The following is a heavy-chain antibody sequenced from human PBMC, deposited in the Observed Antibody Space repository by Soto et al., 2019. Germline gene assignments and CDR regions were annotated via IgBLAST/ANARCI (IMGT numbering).Heavy chain of an antibody. J-gene: IGHJ3*01. CDR3: VRDRGTFTPGDCASRGFDV. CDR2: AWHAGRHL. V-gene: IGHV3-33*02. CDR1: GFTLSYFG. D-gene: IGHD2-21*02. Sequence: QEQLVESGGGMVQPGRSLRLSCEASGFTLSYFGMHWVRQAPGKGLEWVAVAWHAGRHLCYAESARGRFTISRDDSMSTLFLQLASRRVEDTAVYFCVRDRGTFTPGDCASRGFDVWGQETMVTVSS.